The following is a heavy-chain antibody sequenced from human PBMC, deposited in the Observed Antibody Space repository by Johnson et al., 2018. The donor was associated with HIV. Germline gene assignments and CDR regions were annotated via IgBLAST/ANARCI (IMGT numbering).Heavy chain of an antibody. Sequence: VQLVESGGGLVQSGGSLRLSCGASGFSVSNTYMNWVRQAPGKGLEWVSVIYSGGSTYYADSVRGRFTISRDNSKNTLYLQMSSLRAEDTAVYYCAKERGIVVVRDAFDIWGQGTMVTVSS. J-gene: IGHJ3*02. CDR3: AKERGIVVVRDAFDI. CDR1: GFSVSNTY. D-gene: IGHD3-22*01. V-gene: IGHV3-66*01. CDR2: IYSGGST.